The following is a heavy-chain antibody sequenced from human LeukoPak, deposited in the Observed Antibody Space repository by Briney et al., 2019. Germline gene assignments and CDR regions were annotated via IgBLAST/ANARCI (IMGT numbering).Heavy chain of an antibody. J-gene: IGHJ4*02. CDR1: GGTFSSYA. CDR3: ARAARVEMATILDY. D-gene: IGHD5-24*01. V-gene: IGHV1-69*04. Sequence: ASVKVSCKASGGTFSSYAISWVRQAPGQGLEWMGRIIPILGIANYAQKFQGRVTITADKSTSTAYMELSSLRSEDTAVYYCARAARVEMATILDYWGQGTLATVSS. CDR2: IIPILGIA.